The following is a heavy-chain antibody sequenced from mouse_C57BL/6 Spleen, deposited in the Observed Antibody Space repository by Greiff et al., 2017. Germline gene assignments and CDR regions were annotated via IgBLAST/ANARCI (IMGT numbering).Heavy chain of an antibody. Sequence: VQRVESGPGLVQPSQSLSITCTVSGFSLTSYGVHWVRQSPGKGLEWLGVIWSGGSTDYNAAFISRLSISKDNSKSQVFFKMNSLQADDTAIYYCARNNGNYPNYAMDYWGQGTSVTVSS. CDR1: GFSLTSYG. J-gene: IGHJ4*01. CDR3: ARNNGNYPNYAMDY. CDR2: IWSGGST. V-gene: IGHV2-2*01. D-gene: IGHD2-1*01.